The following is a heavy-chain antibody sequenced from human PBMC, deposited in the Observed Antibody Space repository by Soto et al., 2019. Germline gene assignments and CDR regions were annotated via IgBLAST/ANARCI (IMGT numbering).Heavy chain of an antibody. CDR2: ISYDGGDK. V-gene: IGHV3-30*18. CDR1: GFTFTSYG. CDR3: AKASGYCSSSTCSRLIYYYYGMDV. D-gene: IGHD2-2*01. J-gene: IGHJ6*02. Sequence: RLSCGASGFTFTSYGMHWVRQAPGKGLEWVAVISYDGGDKYYADSVKGRFTISRDNSKNTLYLQMNSLRAEDTAVYYCAKASGYCSSSTCSRLIYYYYGMDVWGQGTTVTVSS.